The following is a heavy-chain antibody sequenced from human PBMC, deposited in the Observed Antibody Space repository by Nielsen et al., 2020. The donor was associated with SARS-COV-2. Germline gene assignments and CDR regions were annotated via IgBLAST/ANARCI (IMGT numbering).Heavy chain of an antibody. CDR1: GDRFTSYW. D-gene: IGHD2-2*03. CDR3: ARHGYCSNNTCSIDV. CDR2: IYSADSDT. Sequence: GASLHISCEASGDRFTSYWIAWVRQTPGKGLGWMGIIYSADSDTKYSPSIQDQVTISADKSISTAYLQWSSLKASDTAIYYYARHGYCSNNTCSIDVWGKGTTVTVS. V-gene: IGHV5-51*01. J-gene: IGHJ6*03.